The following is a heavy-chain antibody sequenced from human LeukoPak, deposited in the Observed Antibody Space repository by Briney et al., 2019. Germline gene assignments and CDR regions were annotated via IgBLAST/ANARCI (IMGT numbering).Heavy chain of an antibody. V-gene: IGHV3-30*18. CDR1: EFTFSVYW. CDR3: AKDSYGSGSYYDY. J-gene: IGHJ4*02. D-gene: IGHD3-10*01. CDR2: ISYDGSNK. Sequence: PGGSLRLSCEASEFTFSVYWMSWVRQAPGRGLEWVAVISYDGSNKYYADSVKGRFTISRDNSKNTLYLQMNSLRAEDTAVYYCAKDSYGSGSYYDYWGQGTLVTVSS.